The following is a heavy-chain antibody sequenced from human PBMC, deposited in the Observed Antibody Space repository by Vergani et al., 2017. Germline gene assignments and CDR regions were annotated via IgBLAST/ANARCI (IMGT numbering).Heavy chain of an antibody. Sequence: EVQLLESGGNLIQPGGSLRLSCGASGFTFSSYAMTWVRLAPGKGLQWVSAISGSGGSTYYADSVKGRFTISRDNSKNTLYLQMNSLRAEDTAVYYCAKDPQQGEVTLSYVDYWGQGTLVTVSS. D-gene: IGHD3-16*01. V-gene: IGHV3-23*01. CDR3: AKDPQQGEVTLSYVDY. J-gene: IGHJ4*02. CDR1: GFTFSSYA. CDR2: ISGSGGST.